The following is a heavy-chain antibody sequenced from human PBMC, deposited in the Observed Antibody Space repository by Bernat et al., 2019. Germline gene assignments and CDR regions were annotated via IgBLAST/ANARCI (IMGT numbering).Heavy chain of an antibody. J-gene: IGHJ6*02. CDR3: ARDSARVGETVDGIGMDV. V-gene: IGHV3-30-3*01. D-gene: IGHD1-26*01. CDR2: ISYDGRNK. CDR1: GFTFSTYA. Sequence: QVQLVESGGGVVQPGRSLRLSCAASGFTFSTYAVHWVRQAPGKGLEWVTVISYDGRNKYYTDSVKGRFTISRDNSKNTVYLQMNSLRDEDTAVYYCARDSARVGETVDGIGMDVWGQGTTVTVSS.